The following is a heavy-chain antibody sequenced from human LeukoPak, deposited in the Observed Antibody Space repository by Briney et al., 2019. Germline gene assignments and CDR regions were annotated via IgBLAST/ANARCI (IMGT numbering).Heavy chain of an antibody. CDR1: GFTFSSYW. J-gene: IGHJ4*02. CDR2: INSDGSSI. V-gene: IGHV3-74*03. CDR3: AREGRVSGYDFDC. D-gene: IGHD5-12*01. Sequence: PGGSLRLSCAASGFTFSSYWMRWVRHAPGKGLVWVSRINSDGSSITYADSVKGRFTISRDNAKNTLYLQMNSLRVEDTAVYYCAREGRVSGYDFDCWGQGTLVTVSS.